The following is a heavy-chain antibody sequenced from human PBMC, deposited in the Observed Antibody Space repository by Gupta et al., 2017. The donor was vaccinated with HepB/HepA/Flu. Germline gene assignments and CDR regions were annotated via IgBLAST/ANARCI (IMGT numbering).Heavy chain of an antibody. V-gene: IGHV3-30*03. D-gene: IGHD3-10*01. CDR1: GFTFSSYG. J-gene: IGHJ4*02. CDR3: ARDAGRQLYLPGDY. Sequence: QVQLVESGGGVVQPGRSMRLSCAASGFTFSSYGMRWVRQAPGKGLEWVAHISYDGSKKFQADSAKCRFSISRDNSRNRLYLQMNSLQPADTAVYYCARDAGRQLYLPGDYWGQGTLVTISS. CDR2: ISYDGSKK.